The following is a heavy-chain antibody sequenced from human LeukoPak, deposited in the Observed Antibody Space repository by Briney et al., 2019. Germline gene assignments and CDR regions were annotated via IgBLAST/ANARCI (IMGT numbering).Heavy chain of an antibody. CDR3: AKGSVVYYDFWSGSYSDY. Sequence: GGSLRLSCAASGFNFVTYTMNWVRQAPGKGLEWVSVIANSGETKYYADSVRCRFTISRDNSKNTLYLQMDSLRAEDTAIYYCAKGSVVYYDFWSGSYSDYWGQGTLVTVSS. J-gene: IGHJ4*02. V-gene: IGHV3-23*01. CDR2: IANSGETK. CDR1: GFNFVTYT. D-gene: IGHD3-3*01.